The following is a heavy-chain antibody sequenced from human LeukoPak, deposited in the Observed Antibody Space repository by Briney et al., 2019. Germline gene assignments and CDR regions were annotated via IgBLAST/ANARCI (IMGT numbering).Heavy chain of an antibody. D-gene: IGHD2-15*01. CDR3: ARMVGVYED. Sequence: GGSLRLSCAASGFIFSTYSMCWVRQAPGKGLEWISTISNSGTYIYYADSVKGRFTISRDNAKNSVFLQMNSLTAEDTAVYYCARMVGVYEDWGQGTLVTVSS. V-gene: IGHV3-21*01. CDR2: ISNSGTYI. CDR1: GFIFSTYS. J-gene: IGHJ4*02.